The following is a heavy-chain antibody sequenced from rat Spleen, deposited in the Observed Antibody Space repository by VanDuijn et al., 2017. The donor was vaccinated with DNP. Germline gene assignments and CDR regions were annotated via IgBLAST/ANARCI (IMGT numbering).Heavy chain of an antibody. CDR1: GLTFSDYY. J-gene: IGHJ2*01. CDR3: ARHELSHGPFDY. V-gene: IGHV5-7*01. Sequence: EVHLVVSGGGLVQPGRSLKLSCAVSGLTFSDYYMAWVRQAPTKGLEWVASVSYDGFSTYYRDSVKDRFTISRDNAKSNHYLQMDSLRSEDTATYYCARHELSHGPFDYWGQGVMVTVSS. CDR2: VSYDGFST.